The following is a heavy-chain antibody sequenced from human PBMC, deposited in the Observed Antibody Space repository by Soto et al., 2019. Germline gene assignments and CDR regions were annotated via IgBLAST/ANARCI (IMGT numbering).Heavy chain of an antibody. Sequence: SETLSVTCTVSGGSISSSSYYWGWIRQPPGKGLEWIGSIYYSGSTYYNPSLKSRVTISVDTSKNQFSLKLSSVTAADTAVYYCARGPQTPSDIVVVPAAATPDYWGQGTLVTVSS. CDR2: IYYSGST. J-gene: IGHJ4*02. CDR3: ARGPQTPSDIVVVPAAATPDY. D-gene: IGHD2-2*01. V-gene: IGHV4-39*01. CDR1: GGSISSSSYY.